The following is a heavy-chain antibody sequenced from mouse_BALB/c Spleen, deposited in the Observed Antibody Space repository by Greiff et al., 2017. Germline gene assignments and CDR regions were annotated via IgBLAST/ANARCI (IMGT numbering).Heavy chain of an antibody. Sequence: EVQVVESGGGLVKPGGSLKLSCAASGFTFSDYYMYWVRQTPEKRLEWVATISDGGSYTYYPDSVKGRFTISRDNAKNNLYLQMSSLKSEDTAMYYCARGYYGNYPWYFDVWGAGTTVTVSS. CDR2: ISDGGSYT. D-gene: IGHD2-1*01. CDR3: ARGYYGNYPWYFDV. V-gene: IGHV5-4*02. J-gene: IGHJ1*01. CDR1: GFTFSDYY.